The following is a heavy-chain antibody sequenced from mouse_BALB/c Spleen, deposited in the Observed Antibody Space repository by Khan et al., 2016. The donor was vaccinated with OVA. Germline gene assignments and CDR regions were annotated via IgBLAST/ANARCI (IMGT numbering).Heavy chain of an antibody. J-gene: IGHJ4*01. V-gene: IGHV3-2*02. CDR1: GYSITSDYA. CDR2: ISYGVST. D-gene: IGHD1-1*01. Sequence: EVQLQESGPGLVKPSQSLSLTCTVTGYSITSDYAWDWIRQFPGNKLEWMGYISYGVSTSYNPSLKSRISITRDTSKNQFFLQLNSVTTEDTATYYCARKNYYGYAMDYWGQGTSVTVSS. CDR3: ARKNYYGYAMDY.